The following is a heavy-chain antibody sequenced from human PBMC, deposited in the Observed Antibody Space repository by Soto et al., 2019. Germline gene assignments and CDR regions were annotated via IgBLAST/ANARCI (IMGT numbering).Heavy chain of an antibody. V-gene: IGHV4-31*03. CDR2: IYYSGST. Sequence: SETLSLTCTVSGVSISSGGYYWSWIRQHPGKGLEWIGYIYYSGSTYYNPSLKSRVTISVDTSKNQFSLKLSSVTAADTAAYYCARATGLYGSGSETTYYYYGMDVWGQGTTVTVSS. D-gene: IGHD3-10*01. CDR1: GVSISSGGYY. J-gene: IGHJ6*02. CDR3: ARATGLYGSGSETTYYYYGMDV.